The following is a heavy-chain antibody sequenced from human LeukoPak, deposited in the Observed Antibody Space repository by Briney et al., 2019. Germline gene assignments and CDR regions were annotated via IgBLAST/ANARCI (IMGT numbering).Heavy chain of an antibody. V-gene: IGHV3-64D*09. Sequence: GGSLRLSCSASGFTFSSYAMHWVRQAPGKGLEYVAAMSSSGGKTHYADSMKGRVIISRDNSKNTLYLQLSSLTPEDTAVYFCVKGAESSCDSRSDYWGQGTLVTVSS. CDR2: MSSSGGKT. J-gene: IGHJ4*02. CDR3: VKGAESSCDSRSDY. CDR1: GFTFSSYA. D-gene: IGHD3-22*01.